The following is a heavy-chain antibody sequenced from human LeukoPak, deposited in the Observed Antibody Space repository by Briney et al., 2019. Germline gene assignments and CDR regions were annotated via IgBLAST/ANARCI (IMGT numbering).Heavy chain of an antibody. CDR3: ARRLARGGCFYP. J-gene: IGHJ5*02. CDR2: IYYSRNT. V-gene: IGHV4-59*08. CDR1: GGPNSSYY. D-gene: IGHD2-21*01. Sequence: KPSETLSLPCTVSGGPNSSYYWSWIRQPPGKGLEWIGYIYYSRNTNYNPSLKSRVTIPVDTSITQCSVILSSVTSADTALYYCARRLARGGCFYPWGEGNLVTVSS.